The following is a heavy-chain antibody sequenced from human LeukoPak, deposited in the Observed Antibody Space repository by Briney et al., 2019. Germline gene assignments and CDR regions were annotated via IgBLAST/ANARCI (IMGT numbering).Heavy chain of an antibody. CDR1: GFTFDDYA. V-gene: IGHV3-9*01. D-gene: IGHD3-9*01. Sequence: SLRLSCAASGFTFDDYAMHWVRQAPGKGLEWVSDIRWNSGSIGYADSVKGRFTISRDNAKNSLYLQMNSLRAEDTALYYCAKATRQNFDWLFLFDPWGQGTLVTVSS. CDR3: AKATRQNFDWLFLFDP. CDR2: IRWNSGSI. J-gene: IGHJ5*02.